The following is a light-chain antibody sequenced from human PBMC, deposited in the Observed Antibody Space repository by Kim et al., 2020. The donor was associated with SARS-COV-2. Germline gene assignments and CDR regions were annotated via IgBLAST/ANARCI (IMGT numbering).Light chain of an antibody. CDR1: QSISSH. V-gene: IGKV1-39*01. J-gene: IGKJ3*01. CDR3: QQSCISPFT. Sequence: DIQMTQSPSSLSASVGDRVTITCRTSQSISSHLNWYHQKPGRAPKLLISAASTLQGGVPSRFSGSGSETDFTLTISSLQPEDFATYFCQQSCISPFTFGPGTKVDIK. CDR2: AAS.